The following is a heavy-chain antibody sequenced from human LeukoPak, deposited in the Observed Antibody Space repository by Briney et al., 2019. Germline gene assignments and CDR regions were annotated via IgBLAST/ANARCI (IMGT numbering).Heavy chain of an antibody. Sequence: SETLSLTCTVSGGSISGYYWSWIRQPPGKGLEWIGEINHSGSTNYNPSLKSRVTISVDTSKNQFSLKLSSVTAADTAVYYCARESMVRGVIFPRGQGTLVTVSS. J-gene: IGHJ5*02. V-gene: IGHV4-34*01. CDR3: ARESMVRGVIFP. D-gene: IGHD3-10*01. CDR2: INHSGST. CDR1: GGSISGYY.